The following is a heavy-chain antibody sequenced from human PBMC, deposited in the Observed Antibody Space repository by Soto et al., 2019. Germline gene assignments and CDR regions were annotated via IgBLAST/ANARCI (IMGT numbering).Heavy chain of an antibody. Sequence: ASVKVSCKASGYTFTSYDINWVRQATGQGLEWMGWMNPNSGNTGYAQKFQGRVTMTRNTSISTAYMELSSLRSEDTAVYYCASGYGYYDILTGDAFVICGQGTMVTVSS. D-gene: IGHD3-9*01. CDR1: GYTFTSYD. J-gene: IGHJ3*02. V-gene: IGHV1-8*01. CDR3: ASGYGYYDILTGDAFVI. CDR2: MNPNSGNT.